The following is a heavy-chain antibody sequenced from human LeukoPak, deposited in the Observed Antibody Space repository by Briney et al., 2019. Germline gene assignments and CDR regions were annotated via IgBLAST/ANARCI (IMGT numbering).Heavy chain of an antibody. CDR1: GGTFSSYA. CDR3: ARAYYGSGSFYDWFDP. J-gene: IGHJ5*02. Sequence: SLKVSCKASGGTFSSYAISWVRQAPGQGLGWMGEIIPIFGTANYAQKFQGRVTITADESTSTAYMELSSLRSEDTAVYYCARAYYGSGSFYDWFDPWGQGNLVTVSS. D-gene: IGHD3-10*01. V-gene: IGHV1-69*13. CDR2: IIPIFGTA.